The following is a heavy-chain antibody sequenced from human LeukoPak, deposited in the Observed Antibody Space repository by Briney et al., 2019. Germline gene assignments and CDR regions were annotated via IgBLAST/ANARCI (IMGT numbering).Heavy chain of an antibody. CDR3: ARATAFFDI. J-gene: IGHJ3*02. CDR1: GGSISSSSYY. CDR2: INHSGST. V-gene: IGHV4-39*07. Sequence: PSETLSLTCTVSGGSISSSSYYWSWIRQPPGKGLEWIGEINHSGSTNYNPSLKSRVTISVDTSKNQFSLKLSSVTAADTAVYYCARATAFFDIWGQGTMVTVSS.